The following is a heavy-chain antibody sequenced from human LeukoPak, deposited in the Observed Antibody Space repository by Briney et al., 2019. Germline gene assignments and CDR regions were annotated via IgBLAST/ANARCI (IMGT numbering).Heavy chain of an antibody. J-gene: IGHJ4*02. CDR3: ARVNSSSWTLDY. V-gene: IGHV4-39*01. Sequence: SETLSLTCSVSGDFISRNGYYWGWIRQPPGQGLEWLGTIDYSGSTYYNPSLKSRVTISVDTSKNQFSLKLSSVTAADTAVYYCARVNSSSWTLDYWGQGTLVTVSS. CDR1: GDFISRNGYY. D-gene: IGHD6-13*01. CDR2: IDYSGST.